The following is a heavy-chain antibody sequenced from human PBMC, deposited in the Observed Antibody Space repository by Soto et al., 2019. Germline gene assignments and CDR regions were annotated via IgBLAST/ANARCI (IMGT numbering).Heavy chain of an antibody. J-gene: IGHJ5*02. CDR3: ARAELLLFGGYPGWFDP. Sequence: SETLCLTWTVPGGSISRAYYYWTWFRQPPGKGLEWIGYIYYSGSTYYNPSLKSRVTISVDTSKNQFSLKLSSVTAADTAVYYCARAELLLFGGYPGWFDPWGQGTLGTVS. CDR1: GGSISRAYYY. D-gene: IGHD3-10*01. CDR2: IYYSGST. V-gene: IGHV4-30-4*01.